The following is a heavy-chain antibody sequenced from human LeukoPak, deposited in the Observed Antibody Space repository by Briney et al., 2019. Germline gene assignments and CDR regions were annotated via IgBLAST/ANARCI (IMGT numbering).Heavy chain of an antibody. J-gene: IGHJ4*02. Sequence: SVTLSLTCTVFGASISGYYWNWIRQPPGKGLEWIGYLLYSGDTNYNPSLKSRVTMSVDTSKNQFSLKLSSVTAADTAVYYCARVDEYGDSILDYWGQGTLVTVSS. CDR3: ARVDEYGDSILDY. V-gene: IGHV4-59*01. CDR2: LLYSGDT. D-gene: IGHD4-17*01. CDR1: GASISGYY.